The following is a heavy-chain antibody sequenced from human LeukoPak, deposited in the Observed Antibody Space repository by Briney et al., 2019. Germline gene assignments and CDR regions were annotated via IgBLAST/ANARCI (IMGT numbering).Heavy chain of an antibody. Sequence: ASVKVSCKASGYTFTAYYIHWVRQAPGQGLEWMGWINSNSGGTKYAQKFQGRVTMTRDTSISTAYMELSRLTSDDTAVFYCARDMPCTSTGCAHWGQGTLFTVSS. CDR2: INSNSGGT. J-gene: IGHJ4*02. CDR1: GYTFTAYY. CDR3: ARDMPCTSTGCAH. V-gene: IGHV1-2*02. D-gene: IGHD2-2*01.